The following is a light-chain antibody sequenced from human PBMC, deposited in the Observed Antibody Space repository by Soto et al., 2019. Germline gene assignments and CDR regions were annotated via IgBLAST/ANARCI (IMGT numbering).Light chain of an antibody. CDR3: SSYTRSSKVV. V-gene: IGLV2-14*01. J-gene: IGLJ2*01. CDR1: SSDVGGYKY. CDR2: EVS. Sequence: QSALTQPASVSGSPGQSITISCTGTSSDVGGYKYVSWYQQHPGKAPKLMIYEVSHRPSGVSNRFSGSKSGNTASLTISGRQAEDEADYYCSSYTRSSKVVFGGGTKLTVL.